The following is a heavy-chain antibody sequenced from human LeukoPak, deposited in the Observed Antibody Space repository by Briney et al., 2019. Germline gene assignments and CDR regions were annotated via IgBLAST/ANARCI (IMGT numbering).Heavy chain of an antibody. Sequence: PSETLSLTCTVSGGSISSYYWSWIRQPPGKGLEWIGYIYYSGSTNYNPSLKSRVTISVDTSKNQFSLKLSSVTAADTAVYYCARSKNYYDSSPLYWGQGTLVTVSS. V-gene: IGHV4-59*01. CDR3: ARSKNYYDSSPLY. J-gene: IGHJ4*02. CDR2: IYYSGST. D-gene: IGHD3-22*01. CDR1: GGSISSYY.